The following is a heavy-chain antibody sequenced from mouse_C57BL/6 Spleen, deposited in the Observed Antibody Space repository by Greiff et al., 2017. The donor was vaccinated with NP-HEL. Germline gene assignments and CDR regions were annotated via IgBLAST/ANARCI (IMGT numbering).Heavy chain of an antibody. D-gene: IGHD1-1*01. V-gene: IGHV1-82*01. CDR1: GYAFSSSW. J-gene: IGHJ2*01. Sequence: VQLQQSGPELVKPGALVKISCKASGYAFSSSWMNWVKQRPGKGLEWIGRIYPGDGDTNYNGKFKGKATLTADKSSSTAYMQLSSLTSEDSAVYFCAPETTVVADYWGQGTTLTVSS. CDR3: APETTVVADY. CDR2: IYPGDGDT.